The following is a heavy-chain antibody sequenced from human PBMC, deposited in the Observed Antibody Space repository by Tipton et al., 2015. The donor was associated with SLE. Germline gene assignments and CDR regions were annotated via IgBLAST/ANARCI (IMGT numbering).Heavy chain of an antibody. CDR3: ARGDYYDSSGFDY. CDR1: GGSISSGGYS. Sequence: TLSLTCAVSGGSISSGGYSWSWIRQPPGKGLEWIGYIYTSGSTNYNPSLKSRVTISVDTSKNQFSLKLSSVTAADTAVYYCARGDYYDSSGFDYWGQGTLVTVSS. CDR2: IYTSGST. D-gene: IGHD3-22*01. V-gene: IGHV4-30-2*01. J-gene: IGHJ4*02.